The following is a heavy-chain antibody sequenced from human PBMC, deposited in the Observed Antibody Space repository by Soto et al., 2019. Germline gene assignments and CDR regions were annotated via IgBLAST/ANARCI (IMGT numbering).Heavy chain of an antibody. CDR3: ARVEVVNYYYTMDV. CDR2: INSRSSHI. Sequence: GSLRLSCAASGFTFSTYSMNWVRQAPGKGLEWASSINSRSSHIYYADSLKGRFTISRDNAKNSLYLQMNSLRAEDTAVYYCARVEVVNYYYTMDVGGQGTTVTVSS. D-gene: IGHD2-21*01. J-gene: IGHJ6*02. V-gene: IGHV3-21*01. CDR1: GFTFSTYS.